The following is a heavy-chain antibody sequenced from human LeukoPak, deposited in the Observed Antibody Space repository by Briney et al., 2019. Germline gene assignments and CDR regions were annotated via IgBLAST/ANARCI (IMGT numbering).Heavy chain of an antibody. V-gene: IGHV3-48*03. CDR2: ISSSGSTI. CDR1: GFTFSSYE. Sequence: PGGSLRLSCAASGFTFSSYEMNWVRRAPGKGLEWVSYISSSGSTIYYADSVRGRFTISRDNAKNSLYLQMNSLRAEDTAVYYCARVAWDAFDIWSQGTMVTVSS. J-gene: IGHJ3*02. CDR3: ARVAWDAFDI.